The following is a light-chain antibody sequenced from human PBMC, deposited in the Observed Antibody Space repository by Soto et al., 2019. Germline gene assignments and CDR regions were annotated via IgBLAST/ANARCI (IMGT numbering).Light chain of an antibody. Sequence: EIVLTQSPGTLSLSPGERANLSCRASQSVSSSYLAWYQQKPDQAPRLLIYDASSRATGIPDRFSGGGSGTDFTLTISRLEPEDFAVYYCQQYGGSPYTFGQGTKLEIK. CDR1: QSVSSSY. V-gene: IGKV3-20*01. J-gene: IGKJ2*01. CDR3: QQYGGSPYT. CDR2: DAS.